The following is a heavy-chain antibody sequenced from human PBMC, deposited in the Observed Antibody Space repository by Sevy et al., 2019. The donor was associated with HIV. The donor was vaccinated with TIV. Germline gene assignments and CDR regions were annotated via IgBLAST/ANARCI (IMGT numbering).Heavy chain of an antibody. CDR3: AKLRGRVIVGATGCYFDY. Sequence: GGSLRLSCAASGFTFSSYAMSWVRQAPGKGLEWVSAISGSGGSTYHADSVKGRVTISRDNSKNTLYLQMNSLRAEDTAVYDCAKLRGRVIVGATGCYFDYWGQGTLVTVSS. V-gene: IGHV3-23*01. J-gene: IGHJ4*02. CDR1: GFTFSSYA. D-gene: IGHD1-26*01. CDR2: ISGSGGST.